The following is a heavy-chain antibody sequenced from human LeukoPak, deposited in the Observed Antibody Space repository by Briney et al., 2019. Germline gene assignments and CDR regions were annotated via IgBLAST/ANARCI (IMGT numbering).Heavy chain of an antibody. CDR3: ARGRGIAAPGPRSLFDY. J-gene: IGHJ4*02. V-gene: IGHV1-46*01. CDR1: GYTFTKYY. CDR2: IDPSGGST. Sequence: ASVKVSCKASGYTFTKYYMHWVRQAPGQGLEWMGIIDPSGGSTSYAQTFQGRVTMTRDTSTSTFYMELSSLISEATAVDYCARGRGIAAPGPRSLFDYWGQGTLVTVSS. D-gene: IGHD6-13*01.